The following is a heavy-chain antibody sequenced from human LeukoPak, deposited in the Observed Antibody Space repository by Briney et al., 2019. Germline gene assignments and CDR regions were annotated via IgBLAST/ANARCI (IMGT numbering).Heavy chain of an antibody. CDR1: GCTFSSYW. CDR3: ARVSDYYGSGYAFDI. V-gene: IGHV3-7*03. D-gene: IGHD3-10*01. J-gene: IGHJ3*02. CDR2: IKQDGSEK. Sequence: GGSLRLSCAVSGCTFSSYWMSWVRQAPGKGLEWVANIKQDGSEKYYVDSVRGRFTISRDNAKNSLYLQMNSLRAEDTAVYYCARVSDYYGSGYAFDIWGQGTMVTVSS.